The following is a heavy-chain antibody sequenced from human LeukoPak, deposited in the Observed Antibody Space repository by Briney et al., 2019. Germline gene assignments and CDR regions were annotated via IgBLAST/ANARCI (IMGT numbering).Heavy chain of an antibody. CDR3: ARDFWSGHNCFDP. Sequence: GASVKVSCKASGYTFTSYDINWVRQATGQGLEWMGWMNPNSGNTGYAQKFQGRVTITRNTSINTAYMELSSLRSEDTAVYYCARDFWSGHNCFDPWGQGTLVTVSS. CDR2: MNPNSGNT. J-gene: IGHJ5*02. CDR1: GYTFTSYD. D-gene: IGHD3-3*01. V-gene: IGHV1-8*03.